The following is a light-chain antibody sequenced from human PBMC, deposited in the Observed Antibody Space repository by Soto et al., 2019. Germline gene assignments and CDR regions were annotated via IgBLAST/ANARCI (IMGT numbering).Light chain of an antibody. J-gene: IGLJ1*01. CDR1: RSIIGSSN. Sequence: QSVLSQPPSASGAPGQRVTISCSVSRSIIGSSNVNWFQQFPGTAPKLIITVSDQRPSGVPDRFSGSKSGTSGSLAISGLQSEDEAYYYCAVWDDSMKAYIFGAGTKVTVL. V-gene: IGLV1-44*01. CDR2: VSD. CDR3: AVWDDSMKAYI.